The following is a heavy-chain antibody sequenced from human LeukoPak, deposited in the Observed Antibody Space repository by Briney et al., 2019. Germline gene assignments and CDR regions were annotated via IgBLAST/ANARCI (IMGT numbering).Heavy chain of an antibody. CDR1: GYTFTGYY. D-gene: IGHD3-22*01. V-gene: IGHV1-2*02. CDR3: ARDLGDYYDSSGYYSDAFDI. CDR2: INPNSGGT. J-gene: IGHJ3*02. Sequence: ASVKVSCKASGYTFTGYYMHWVRQAPGQGLEWMGWINPNSGGTNYAQKFQGRVTMTRDTSISTAYMELSRLRSDDTAVYYCARDLGDYYDSSGYYSDAFDIWGQGTMVTVSS.